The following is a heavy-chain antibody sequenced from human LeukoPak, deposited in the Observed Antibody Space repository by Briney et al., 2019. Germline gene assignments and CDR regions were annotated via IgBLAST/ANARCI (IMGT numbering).Heavy chain of an antibody. V-gene: IGHV4-39*07. D-gene: IGHD3-3*01. J-gene: IGHJ5*02. Sequence: PSETLSLTCTVSGGSINTGSYYWGWIRQPPGKGLEWIGSIYYSGSTYYNPSLKSRVTISVDTSKNQFSLKLSSVTAADTAVYYCAGLLREYDFWSGYRGGWFDPWGQGTLVTVSS. CDR3: AGLLREYDFWSGYRGGWFDP. CDR2: IYYSGST. CDR1: GGSINTGSYY.